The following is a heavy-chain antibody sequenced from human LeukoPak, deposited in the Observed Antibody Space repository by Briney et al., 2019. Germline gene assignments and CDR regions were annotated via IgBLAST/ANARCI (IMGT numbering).Heavy chain of an antibody. Sequence: SVKVSCKASGYTFTSYAMNWVRQAPGQGLEWMGGIIPIFGTANYAQKFQGRVTITADESTSTAYMELSSLRSEDTAVYYCAKTRGYCSGDRCYCDYWGQGTLVTVSS. D-gene: IGHD2-15*01. CDR1: GYTFTSYA. J-gene: IGHJ4*02. CDR2: IIPIFGTA. V-gene: IGHV1-69*13. CDR3: AKTRGYCSGDRCYCDY.